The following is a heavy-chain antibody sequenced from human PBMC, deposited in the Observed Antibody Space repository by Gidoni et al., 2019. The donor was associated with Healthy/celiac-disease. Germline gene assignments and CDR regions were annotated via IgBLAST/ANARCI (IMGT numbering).Heavy chain of an antibody. J-gene: IGHJ3*02. D-gene: IGHD1-7*01. CDR2: IIPIFGTA. V-gene: IGHV1-69*01. Sequence: QVQLVQSGAEVKKPGSSVKVSCKASGGTFSSYAISWVRQAPGQGLEWMGGIIPIFGTANYAQKFQSRVTITADESTSTAYMELSSLRSEDTAVYYCASPHPSLELRSVGGRTTWYAFDIWGQGTMVTVSS. CDR1: GGTFSSYA. CDR3: ASPHPSLELRSVGGRTTWYAFDI.